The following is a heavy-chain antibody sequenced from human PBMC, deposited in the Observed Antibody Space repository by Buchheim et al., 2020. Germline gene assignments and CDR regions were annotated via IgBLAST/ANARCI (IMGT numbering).Heavy chain of an antibody. Sequence: QVQLVESGGGVVQPGRSLGLSCAASGFTFSSYGMHWVRQAPGKGLEWVAFIRYDGSNKYYADSVKGRFAISRDNSKNTLYLQMNSLRAEDTAVYYCAKDVGRFLEWLDSDYWGQGTL. CDR3: AKDVGRFLEWLDSDY. J-gene: IGHJ4*02. V-gene: IGHV3-30*02. CDR2: IRYDGSNK. CDR1: GFTFSSYG. D-gene: IGHD3-3*01.